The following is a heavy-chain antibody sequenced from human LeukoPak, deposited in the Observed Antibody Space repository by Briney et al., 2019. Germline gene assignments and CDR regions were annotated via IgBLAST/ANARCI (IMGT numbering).Heavy chain of an antibody. J-gene: IGHJ4*02. CDR1: GYTFTSYY. CDR3: ARELQGVVVNPIDY. CDR2: INPSGGST. Sequence: ASVKVSCKASGYTFTSYYIHWVRQAPGQGLEWMGIINPSGGSTTYAQKFQGRVAMTRDTSTSRVYMEVSSLRSEDTAVYYCARELQGVVVNPIDYWGQGTLVTVSS. D-gene: IGHD3-22*01. V-gene: IGHV1-46*01.